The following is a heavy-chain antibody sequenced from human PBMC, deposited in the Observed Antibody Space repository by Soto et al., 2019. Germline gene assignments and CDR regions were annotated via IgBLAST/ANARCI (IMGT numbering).Heavy chain of an antibody. J-gene: IGHJ5*02. CDR3: ARDQGPYIVVVPAAGGFDP. CDR1: GYTFTSYA. V-gene: IGHV1-3*01. Sequence: ASVKVSCKASGYTFTSYAMHWVRQAPGQRLEWMGWINAGNGNTKYSQKFQGRVTITRDTSASTAYMELSSLRSEDTAVYYCARDQGPYIVVVPAAGGFDPWGQGTLVTVSS. D-gene: IGHD2-2*01. CDR2: INAGNGNT.